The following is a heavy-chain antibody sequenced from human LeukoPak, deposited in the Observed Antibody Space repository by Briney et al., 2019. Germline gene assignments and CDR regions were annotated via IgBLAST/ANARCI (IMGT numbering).Heavy chain of an antibody. CDR1: GYTLTELS. J-gene: IGHJ4*02. CDR2: FDPEDGET. D-gene: IGHD3-16*01. V-gene: IGHV1-24*01. CDR3: ARDNGHLWPQGENEF. Sequence: GASVKVSCKVSGYTLTELSMHWVRQAPGKGLEWMGGFDPEDGETIYAQKFQGRVTMTEDTSTDTAYMELSSLKSDDSAVYYCARDNGHLWPQGENEFWGQGTLVIVSS.